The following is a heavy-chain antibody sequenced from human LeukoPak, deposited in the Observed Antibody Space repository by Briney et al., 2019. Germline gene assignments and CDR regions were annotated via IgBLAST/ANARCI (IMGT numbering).Heavy chain of an antibody. J-gene: IGHJ5*02. CDR2: INWNGGST. D-gene: IGHD4-17*01. Sequence: PGRSLRLSCAASGFTFDDYGMSWVRQAPGKGLEWVSGINWNGGSTGYADSVKGRFTISRDNAKNSLYLQMNSLRAEDTALYYCARGGGTTVTTWFDPWGQGTLVTVSS. CDR3: ARGGGTTVTTWFDP. V-gene: IGHV3-20*04. CDR1: GFTFDDYG.